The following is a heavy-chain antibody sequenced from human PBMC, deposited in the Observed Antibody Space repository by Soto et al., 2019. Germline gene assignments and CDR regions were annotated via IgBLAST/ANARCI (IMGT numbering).Heavy chain of an antibody. CDR3: RSSSRYSTDV. J-gene: IGHJ6*02. CDR1: GGSITSSFY. V-gene: IGHV4-39*01. Sequence: QLQLQESGPGLVKPSETLSLSCTVSGGSITSSFYWGWIRQPPGKGLEWIGSIYVTGNTYYNPSLXXRVTISADTSKNQFSLNLISVTAADTAVYYCRSSSRYSTDVWGQGATVTVSS. D-gene: IGHD6-13*01. CDR2: IYVTGNT.